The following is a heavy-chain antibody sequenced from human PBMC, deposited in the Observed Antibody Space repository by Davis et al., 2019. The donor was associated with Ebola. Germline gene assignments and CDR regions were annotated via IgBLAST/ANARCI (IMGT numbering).Heavy chain of an antibody. J-gene: IGHJ5*01. D-gene: IGHD6-19*01. V-gene: IGHV4-4*02. CDR2: IYHTGPT. CDR3: ARGARYSSGWFDY. Sequence: SETLSLTCAVSGDSIISSKWWSWLRQPPGQGLEWIGEIYHTGPTNYNPSLKSRVTISVDKSKNQFSLKLTSLTAADTAVYYCARGARYSSGWFDYWGQGTLVTVSS. CDR1: GDSIISSKW.